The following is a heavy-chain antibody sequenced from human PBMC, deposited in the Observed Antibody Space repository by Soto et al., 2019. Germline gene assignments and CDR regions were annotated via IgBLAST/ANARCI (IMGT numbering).Heavy chain of an antibody. J-gene: IGHJ4*02. CDR3: AKDNRTWDTAMSFVS. Sequence: PGGSLRLSCAASGFTFSSYAMSWVRQAPGKGLEWVSAISGSGGSTYYADSVKGRFTISRDNSKNTLSLQMNSLRADDTALYYCAKDNRTWDTAMSFVSLGQGTLITV. D-gene: IGHD1-26*01. CDR1: GFTFSSYA. CDR2: ISGSGGST. V-gene: IGHV3-23*01.